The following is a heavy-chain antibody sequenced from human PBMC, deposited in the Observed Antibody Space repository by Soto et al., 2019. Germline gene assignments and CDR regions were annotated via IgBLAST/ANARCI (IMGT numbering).Heavy chain of an antibody. J-gene: IGHJ4*02. D-gene: IGHD3-3*01. V-gene: IGHV4-39*01. Sequence: QLQLQQSGPGLVKPSETLSLTCTVSGGSISSSSYYWGWIRQPPGKGLEWIGSIYYNGSTYYNPSLKSRVTITADTSKNQFSLKLSSVTAADTAVYYCVGGYDFWSGYYPKSNYFDYWGQGTLVTVSS. CDR3: VGGYDFWSGYYPKSNYFDY. CDR1: GGSISSSSYY. CDR2: IYYNGST.